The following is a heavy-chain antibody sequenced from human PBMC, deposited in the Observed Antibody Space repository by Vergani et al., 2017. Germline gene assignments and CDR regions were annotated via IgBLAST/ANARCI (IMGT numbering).Heavy chain of an antibody. J-gene: IGHJ4*02. CDR3: ASGYCSSTSCYPFDY. CDR2: IYYSGST. CDR1: GGSISSSSYY. V-gene: IGHV4-39*01. D-gene: IGHD2-2*01. Sequence: QVQLQESGPGLVKPSETLSLTCTVSGGSISSSSYYWGWIRQPPGKGLEWIGSIYYSGSTYYNPSLKSRVTISVDTSKNQFSLKLSSVTAADTAVYYCASGYCSSTSCYPFDYWGQGTLVTVSS.